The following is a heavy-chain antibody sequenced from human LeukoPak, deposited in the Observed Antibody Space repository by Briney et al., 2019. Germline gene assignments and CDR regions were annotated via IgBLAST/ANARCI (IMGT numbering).Heavy chain of an antibody. D-gene: IGHD3-10*01. CDR2: IYYNGST. CDR1: GGSINTYY. J-gene: IGHJ5*02. Sequence: PSETLSLTCTVSGGSINTYYWSWIRQPPGRGLEWIGYIYYNGSTNYNPSLKSRVTISVDTSNNQFSLRLSSVTAADTAVYYCARRRYGSGTYYKFDNWFDPWGQGTLVTVSS. CDR3: ARRRYGSGTYYKFDNWFDP. V-gene: IGHV4-59*08.